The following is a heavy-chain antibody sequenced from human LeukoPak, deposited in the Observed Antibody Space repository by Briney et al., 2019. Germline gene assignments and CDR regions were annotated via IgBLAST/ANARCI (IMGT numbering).Heavy chain of an antibody. V-gene: IGHV1-8*02. D-gene: IGHD3-10*01. Sequence: ASVKVSCKTSGYTFTSYYMHWVRQATGQGLEWMGWMNPNSGNTGYAQKFQGRVTMTRNTSISTAYMELSSLRSEDTAVYYCARGPPMVRGAYDIWGQGTMVTVSS. CDR3: ARGPPMVRGAYDI. CDR2: MNPNSGNT. CDR1: GYTFTSYY. J-gene: IGHJ3*02.